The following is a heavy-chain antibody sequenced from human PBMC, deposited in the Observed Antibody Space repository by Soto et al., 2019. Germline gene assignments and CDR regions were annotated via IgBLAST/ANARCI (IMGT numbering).Heavy chain of an antibody. V-gene: IGHV1-69*02. Sequence: QVQLVQSGAEVKKPGSSVKVSCKASGGTFSSYTISWVRQAPGQGLEWMGRIIPILGIANYAQKFQGRVTITADKSTSPAYMELSSLRSEDTALYYCARGERLLNWFDPWGQGSPVSVSS. CDR2: IIPILGIA. J-gene: IGHJ5*02. CDR3: ARGERLLNWFDP. CDR1: GGTFSSYT. D-gene: IGHD3-3*01.